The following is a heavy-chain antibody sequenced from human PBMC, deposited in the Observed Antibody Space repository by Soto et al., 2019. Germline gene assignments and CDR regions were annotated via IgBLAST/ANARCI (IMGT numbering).Heavy chain of an antibody. Sequence: PGGSLRLSCAASGFTFSSYSMNWVRQAPGKGLEWVSSISSSSSYIYYADSVKGRFTISRDNAKNSLYLQMNSLRAEDTAVYYCARDGYYYDSSGYYYPYYYYGMDVCGQGTTVTLSS. CDR3: ARDGYYYDSSGYYYPYYYYGMDV. D-gene: IGHD3-22*01. V-gene: IGHV3-21*01. CDR2: ISSSSSYI. J-gene: IGHJ6*02. CDR1: GFTFSSYS.